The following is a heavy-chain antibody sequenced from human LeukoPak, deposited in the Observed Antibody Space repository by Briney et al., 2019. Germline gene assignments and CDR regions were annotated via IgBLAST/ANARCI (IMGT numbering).Heavy chain of an antibody. CDR3: ARERDGRFFDY. Sequence: PGGSLRLSCAVSGLRFGSFWMRWVRQAPGKGLEWVANVNQDGSEKYFVDSVRGRFTISRDNSKNSLHLQMNTLRAEDTAVYYCARERDGRFFDYWGQGTLVTVSS. CDR1: GLRFGSFW. D-gene: IGHD5-24*01. CDR2: VNQDGSEK. V-gene: IGHV3-7*01. J-gene: IGHJ4*02.